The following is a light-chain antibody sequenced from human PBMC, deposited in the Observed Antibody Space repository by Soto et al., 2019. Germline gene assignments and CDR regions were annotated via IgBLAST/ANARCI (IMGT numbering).Light chain of an antibody. V-gene: IGKV2-28*01. CDR3: MQSLQTPWT. J-gene: IGKJ1*01. CDR1: QSVLRSNGKTH. Sequence: DIVMTQSPLSLPVTPGEPASISCRSSQSVLRSNGKTHLSWYLQKPGQSPQLLIYMTSNRASGVPDRFSGSGSGTDFKLKISKVETEDVGVYYCMQSLQTPWTFGQGTRVEIK. CDR2: MTS.